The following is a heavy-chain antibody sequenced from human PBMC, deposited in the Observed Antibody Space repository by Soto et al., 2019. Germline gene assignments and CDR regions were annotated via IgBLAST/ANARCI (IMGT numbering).Heavy chain of an antibody. J-gene: IGHJ4*02. CDR2: IYPSVTT. Sequence: QVHLQESGPGLVKPSETLSLTCTVSGGSISTSYWSWIRQPAGKGLEWIGRIYPSVTTDYNPSLKSRVTMSVDTSKNQFSLRLSSVTAADTAVYYCARVFSGSYWDYWGQGTLVTVSS. V-gene: IGHV4-4*07. CDR1: GGSISTSY. CDR3: ARVFSGSYWDY. D-gene: IGHD1-26*01.